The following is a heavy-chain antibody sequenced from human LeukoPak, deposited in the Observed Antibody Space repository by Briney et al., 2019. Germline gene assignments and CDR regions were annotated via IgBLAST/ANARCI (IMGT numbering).Heavy chain of an antibody. CDR1: GSSISSGYY. CDR2: IYHSGST. D-gene: IGHD5-18*01. Sequence: PSETLSLTCAVSGSSISSGYYWGWIRQPPGKGLEWIGSIYHSGSTYYNPSLKSRVTISVDTSKNQFSLKLSSVTAADTAVYYCANQQLWFDYWGQGTLVTVSS. CDR3: ANQQLWFDY. J-gene: IGHJ4*02. V-gene: IGHV4-38-2*01.